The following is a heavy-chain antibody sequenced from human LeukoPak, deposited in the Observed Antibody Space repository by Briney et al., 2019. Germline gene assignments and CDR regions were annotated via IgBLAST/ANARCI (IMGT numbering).Heavy chain of an antibody. CDR1: GFTLSMSS. Sequence: GGSLRLSCATSGFTLSMSSMHWVRLAPGKGLEWLAGISFDGANKFSGDSVKGRFSISRDNSKRTLYLQMNSLGLDDTAVYFCARGRAGIAAAGFDYWGQGTLVTVSS. J-gene: IGHJ4*02. V-gene: IGHV3-30*04. CDR2: ISFDGANK. D-gene: IGHD6-13*01. CDR3: ARGRAGIAAAGFDY.